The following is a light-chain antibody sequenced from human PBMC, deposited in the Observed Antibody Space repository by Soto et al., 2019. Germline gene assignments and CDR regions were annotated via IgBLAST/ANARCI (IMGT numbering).Light chain of an antibody. J-gene: IGLJ2*01. CDR3: SSYTSSTTLV. V-gene: IGLV2-14*01. Sequence: QSALTQPASVSGSPGQSITISCTGTSSDVGGYNYVSWYQQHPGKAPKLMIYDVSHRPSGVSNRFSGSKSGNTASQTISGLQAEDEADYYCSSYTSSTTLVFGGGTKLTVL. CDR2: DVS. CDR1: SSDVGGYNY.